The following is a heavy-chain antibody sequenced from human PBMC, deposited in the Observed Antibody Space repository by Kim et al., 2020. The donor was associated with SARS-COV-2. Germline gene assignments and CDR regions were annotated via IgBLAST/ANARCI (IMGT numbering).Heavy chain of an antibody. Sequence: NYNPSLKSRVTISVDTSKNQFSLKLSSVTAADTAVYYCARRITWPDAFDIWGQGTMVTVSS. J-gene: IGHJ3*02. V-gene: IGHV4-59*08. CDR3: ARRITWPDAFDI.